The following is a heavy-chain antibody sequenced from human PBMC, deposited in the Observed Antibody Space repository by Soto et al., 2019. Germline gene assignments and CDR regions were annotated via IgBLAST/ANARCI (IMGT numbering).Heavy chain of an antibody. D-gene: IGHD1-1*01. CDR1: GFTFSSYG. CDR3: ARDGGTTPGYYYGMDV. Sequence: QVQLVESGGGVVQPGRSLRLSCAASGFTFSSYGMHWVRQAPGKGLEWVAVIWYDGSNKYYADSVKGRFTISRDNSKNTLYLQMNSLRAEDTAVYYCARDGGTTPGYYYGMDVWGQGTTVTVCS. J-gene: IGHJ6*02. CDR2: IWYDGSNK. V-gene: IGHV3-33*01.